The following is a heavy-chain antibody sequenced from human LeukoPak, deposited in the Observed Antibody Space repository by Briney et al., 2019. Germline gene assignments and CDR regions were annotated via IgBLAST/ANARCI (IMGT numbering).Heavy chain of an antibody. D-gene: IGHD4-17*01. V-gene: IGHV3-33*01. CDR1: GFTFSSYG. Sequence: GGSLRLSCAASGFTFSSYGMHWVRQAPGKGLEWVAVIWYDGSNKYYADSVKGRFTISRDNSKNTLYLQMNSLRAEDTAVYYCARVPLPLYGDYEGIDYWGQGTLVTVSS. CDR3: ARVPLPLYGDYEGIDY. J-gene: IGHJ4*02. CDR2: IWYDGSNK.